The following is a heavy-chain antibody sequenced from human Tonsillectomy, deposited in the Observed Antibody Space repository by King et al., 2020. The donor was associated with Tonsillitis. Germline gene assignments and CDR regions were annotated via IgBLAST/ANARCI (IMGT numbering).Heavy chain of an antibody. CDR3: ARPSYYDSSGPTTYYYYGMDV. V-gene: IGHV1-18*04. CDR1: GYTFTNYG. J-gene: IGHJ6*02. CDR2: ISAYNGNT. D-gene: IGHD3-22*01. Sequence: QLVQSGAEVKKPGASVKVSCKASGYTFTNYGICWVRQAPGQGLEWMGWISAYNGNTNYAQKLQGRVTMTTDTSTSTAYMELRSLRSDDTAVYYCARPSYYDSSGPTTYYYYGMDVWGQGTTVTVSS.